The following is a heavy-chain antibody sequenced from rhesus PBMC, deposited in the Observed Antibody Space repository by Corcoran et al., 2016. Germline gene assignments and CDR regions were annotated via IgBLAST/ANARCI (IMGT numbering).Heavy chain of an antibody. J-gene: IGHJ5-1*01. CDR2: INGNSVRT. Sequence: QVQLQESGPGLVKPSETLSLTCAVSGASISSYWWNWIRQPPGKGLEWIGEINGNSVRTNDNPSLKSRVTISKDASKNQFSLKRSSVTAADTAVYYCARDVRYSWNYSSLSRFDVWGPGVLVTVSS. D-gene: IGHD1-1*01. CDR1: GASISSYW. CDR3: ARDVRYSWNYSSLSRFDV. V-gene: IGHV4-80*01.